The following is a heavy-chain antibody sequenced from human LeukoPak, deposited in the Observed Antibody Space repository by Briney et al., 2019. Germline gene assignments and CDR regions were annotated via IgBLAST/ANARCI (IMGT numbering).Heavy chain of an antibody. CDR2: INPSGGST. CDR3: ARVGDIVVVPAAEGYGMDV. Sequence: VASVKVSCKASGYTFTSYYIHWVRQAPGQGLEWMGIINPSGGSTSYAQKFQGRVTMTRDTSTSTVYMELSSLRSEDTAVYYCARVGDIVVVPAAEGYGMDVWGQGTTVTVSS. CDR1: GYTFTSYY. J-gene: IGHJ6*02. V-gene: IGHV1-46*01. D-gene: IGHD2-2*01.